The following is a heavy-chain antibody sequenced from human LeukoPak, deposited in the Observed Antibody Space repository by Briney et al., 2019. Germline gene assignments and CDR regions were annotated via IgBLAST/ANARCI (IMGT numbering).Heavy chain of an antibody. J-gene: IGHJ4*02. CDR1: GGSISSSTYY. Sequence: SETLSLTCTVSGGSISSSTYYWGWIRQPPGKGLEWIGSIYYSGSTYNNPSLKSRVTIFVDTSKNQFSLKLSSVTAADTAVYYCARALYGSGSYIGYWGQGTLVTVSS. CDR2: IYYSGST. D-gene: IGHD3-10*01. V-gene: IGHV4-39*07. CDR3: ARALYGSGSYIGY.